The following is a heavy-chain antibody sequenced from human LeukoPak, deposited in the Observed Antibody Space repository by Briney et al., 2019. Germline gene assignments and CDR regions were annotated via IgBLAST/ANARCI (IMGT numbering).Heavy chain of an antibody. D-gene: IGHD2-2*01. J-gene: IGHJ6*02. CDR1: GGSFSGYY. Sequence: SETLSLTCTVSGGSFSGYYWSWIRQPPGKGLEGIGEINHSGSTNYNPSLKSRVIISVDTSKNQFSLKLSSVTAADTAVYYCARASYCSSTSCLSYYYGMDVWGQGTTVTVSS. CDR3: ARASYCSSTSCLSYYYGMDV. CDR2: INHSGST. V-gene: IGHV4-34*01.